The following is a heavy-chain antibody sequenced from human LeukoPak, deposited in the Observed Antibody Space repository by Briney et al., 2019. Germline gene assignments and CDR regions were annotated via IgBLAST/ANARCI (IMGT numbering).Heavy chain of an antibody. J-gene: IGHJ2*01. CDR2: IKHDETEK. CDR3: ARLFMQRLAVYWYFDL. CDR1: GFTFSNYR. V-gene: IGHV3-7*01. Sequence: GGSLRLSCAASGFTFSNYRVTWVRQAPGKGLEWVANIKHDETEKYFMDSVKGRFTISRDNAENSLYLHMNSLRADDTAVYYCARLFMQRLAVYWYFDLWGRGTLVTVSS. D-gene: IGHD6-25*01.